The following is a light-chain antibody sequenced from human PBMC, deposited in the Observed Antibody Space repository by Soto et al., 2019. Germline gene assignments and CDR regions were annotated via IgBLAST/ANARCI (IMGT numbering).Light chain of an antibody. CDR1: SSDVGGYNY. V-gene: IGLV2-8*01. CDR2: EVS. Sequence: QSALTQPPSASGSPGQSVTISCTGTSSDVGGYNYVSWYQQHPGKAPKLLIYEVSKRPSGVPYRFSGSKSGNTASLTVSGLQSADEADYYCNSYAGSYNWVFGGGTKLTVL. CDR3: NSYAGSYNWV. J-gene: IGLJ3*02.